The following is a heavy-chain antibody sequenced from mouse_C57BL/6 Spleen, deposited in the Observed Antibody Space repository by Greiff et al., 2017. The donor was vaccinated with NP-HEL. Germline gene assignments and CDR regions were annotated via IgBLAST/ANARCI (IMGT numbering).Heavy chain of an antibody. Sequence: QVQLKQSAAELVKPGASVKISCKVSGYTFTGHTIHWMKQRPEQGLEWIGYIYPRDGSTKYNEKFKGKATLTADKSSSTAYMQLNSLTSEDSAVYVCARPGCYGSYYFDYWGQGTTLTVSS. V-gene: IGHV1-78*01. D-gene: IGHD1-1*01. CDR3: ARPGCYGSYYFDY. J-gene: IGHJ2*01. CDR2: IYPRDGST. CDR1: GYTFTGHT.